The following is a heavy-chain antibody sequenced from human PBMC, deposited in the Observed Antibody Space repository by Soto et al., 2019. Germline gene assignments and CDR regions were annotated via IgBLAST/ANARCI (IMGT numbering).Heavy chain of an antibody. CDR2: IDLSESYT. J-gene: IGHJ4*02. CDR3: ATQGLTTYYSGY. Sequence: EVQLVQSGAEVKKSGESLRISCKVSGYSFASQWISWVRQVPGKGQEWMGRIDLSESYTTYNPSCQGHVTFSADKSITTAYLQWRSLEASDTAIYYCATQGLTTYYSGYWGQGTLVTVSS. CDR1: GYSFASQW. V-gene: IGHV5-10-1*03.